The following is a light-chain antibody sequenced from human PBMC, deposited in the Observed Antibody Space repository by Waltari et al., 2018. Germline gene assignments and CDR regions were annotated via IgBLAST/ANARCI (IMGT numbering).Light chain of an antibody. CDR1: GSNIGAGYD. CDR2: GST. J-gene: IGLJ3*02. Sequence: QSVLTQPPSVSGAPGQRVTISCTGSGSNIGAGYDVHWYQQFPRAAPRPLIYGSTTRPLGVPDRFFGSTSGTSASLSIIGRQAEDEADYYCQSYDTSLGVVFGGGTKVAVL. CDR3: QSYDTSLGVV. V-gene: IGLV1-40*01.